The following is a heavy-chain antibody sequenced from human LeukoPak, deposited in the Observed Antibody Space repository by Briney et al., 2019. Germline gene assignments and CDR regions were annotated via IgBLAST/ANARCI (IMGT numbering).Heavy chain of an antibody. CDR2: ISSSSSYI. V-gene: IGHV3-21*01. D-gene: IGHD2-2*01. CDR3: ARGGDIVVVPAARLYYFDY. Sequence: GGSLRLSCAASGFTFSSYSMNWVRQAPGKGLEWVSSISSSSSYIYYADSVKGRFTISRDNAKNSLYLQMNSLRAEDTAVYYCARGGDIVVVPAARLYYFDYWGQGTLVTVSS. CDR1: GFTFSSYS. J-gene: IGHJ4*02.